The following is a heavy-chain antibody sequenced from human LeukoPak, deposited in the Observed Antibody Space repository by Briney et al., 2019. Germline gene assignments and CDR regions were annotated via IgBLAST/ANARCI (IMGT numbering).Heavy chain of an antibody. CDR2: INPNSGGT. J-gene: IGHJ6*03. V-gene: IGHV1-2*02. CDR3: ARDIVVVPAALNYYYMDV. Sequence: GASVKVSCKASGYTFTGYYMHWVRQAPGQGLEWMGWINPNSGGTNYAQKFQGRVTMTRDTSISTAYMELSRLRSDDTAVYYCARDIVVVPAALNYYYMDVWRKGTTVTVS. CDR1: GYTFTGYY. D-gene: IGHD2-2*01.